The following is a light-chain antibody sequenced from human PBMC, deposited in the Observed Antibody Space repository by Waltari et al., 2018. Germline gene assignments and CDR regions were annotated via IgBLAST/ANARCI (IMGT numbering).Light chain of an antibody. CDR3: QQYNNYPLT. CDR2: GAS. Sequence: DIQMTQSPSSLSASVGARVTITCRASQGIGKYLAWFQQKPGEAPKSLIYGASNLQSGFPSKFSGSGSGTDFTLTISNLQPEDFATYYCQQYNNYPLTFGGGTKVEL. J-gene: IGKJ4*01. V-gene: IGKV1-16*02. CDR1: QGIGKY.